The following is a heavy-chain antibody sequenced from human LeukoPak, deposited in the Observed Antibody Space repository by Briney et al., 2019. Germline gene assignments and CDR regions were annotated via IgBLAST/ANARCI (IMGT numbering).Heavy chain of an antibody. V-gene: IGHV3-48*04. CDR2: ISSSSSTI. Sequence: PGGSLRLSCAASGFTFSSYSMNWVRQAPGKGLEWVSYISSSSSTIYYADSVKGRFTISRDNAKNLLYLQMNSLRAEDTAVYYCARGASIDRFDYWGQGTLVTVSS. J-gene: IGHJ4*02. CDR3: ARGASIDRFDY. CDR1: GFTFSSYS.